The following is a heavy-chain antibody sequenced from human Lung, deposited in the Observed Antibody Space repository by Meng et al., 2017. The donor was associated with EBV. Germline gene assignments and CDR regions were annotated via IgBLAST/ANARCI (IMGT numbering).Heavy chain of an antibody. V-gene: IGHV3-11*01. CDR1: FLSFTDYY. J-gene: IGHJ5*02. D-gene: IGHD6-6*01. Sequence: AGSRGLLATLVGSLRLPCASSFLSFTDYYMPWLRQTPGKGLEWVSYIRHSGNTIRYADSVKDRFTIPRDNAKESLDLQMNNLTAEDTAVYYCVRARDASSGWFDPWGQGALVTVST. CDR2: IRHSGNTI. CDR3: VRARDASSGWFDP.